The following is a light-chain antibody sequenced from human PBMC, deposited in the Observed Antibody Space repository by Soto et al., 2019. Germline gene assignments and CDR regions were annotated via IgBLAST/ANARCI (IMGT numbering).Light chain of an antibody. J-gene: IGKJ1*01. CDR1: QSVGSY. Sequence: EIVLIQSPATLSLSPGEGAPLSSRASQSVGSYLAWYQHKPGQAHRLLISDASNRATGIPARFSGSGSETDFTLTISSLQSEDFAVYYCQQYDNWPQTLGQGTKVDIK. CDR3: QQYDNWPQT. V-gene: IGKV3-11*01. CDR2: DAS.